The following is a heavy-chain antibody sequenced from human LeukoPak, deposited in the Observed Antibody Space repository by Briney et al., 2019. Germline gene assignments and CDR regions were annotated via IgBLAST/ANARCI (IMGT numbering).Heavy chain of an antibody. CDR1: GFTFSSYG. V-gene: IGHV3-30*18. Sequence: GGSLRLSCAACGFTFSSYGMHWVRQAPGKGLEGVAVISYDGSNKYYADSVKGRFTISRDNSKNTLYLQMNSLRAEDTAVYYCAKDLRWFGFFDYWGQGTLVTVSS. CDR2: ISYDGSNK. CDR3: AKDLRWFGFFDY. D-gene: IGHD3-10*01. J-gene: IGHJ4*02.